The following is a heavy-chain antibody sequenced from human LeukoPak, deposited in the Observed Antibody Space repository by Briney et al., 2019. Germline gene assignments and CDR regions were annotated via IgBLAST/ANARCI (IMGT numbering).Heavy chain of an antibody. CDR1: GGSISSGGYY. CDR2: IYHSGSI. D-gene: IGHD2/OR15-2a*01. V-gene: IGHV4-30-2*01. CDR3: ARGYFLYYFDY. J-gene: IGHJ4*02. Sequence: SETLSLTCTVSGGSISSGGYYWSWIRQPPGKGLEWIGYIYHSGSIYYNPSLKSRVTISVDRSKNQFSLKLCSVTDADTAVYYCARGYFLYYFDYWGQGTLVTVSS.